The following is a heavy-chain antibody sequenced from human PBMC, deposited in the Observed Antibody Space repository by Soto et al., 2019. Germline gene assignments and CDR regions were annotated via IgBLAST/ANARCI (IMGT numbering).Heavy chain of an antibody. Sequence: QVQLQESGPGLVKPSQTLSLTCTVSGGSISSGGYYLSWIRQHPGKGLECIGYIYDSGSTYYNPSLKSRVTISVDTSKNQVSMKLSAVTAADTAVYSCARDLVGQLLPYGMDVWGQGTTVTVSS. CDR1: GGSISSGGYY. CDR2: IYDSGST. V-gene: IGHV4-31*03. D-gene: IGHD2-2*01. J-gene: IGHJ6*02. CDR3: ARDLVGQLLPYGMDV.